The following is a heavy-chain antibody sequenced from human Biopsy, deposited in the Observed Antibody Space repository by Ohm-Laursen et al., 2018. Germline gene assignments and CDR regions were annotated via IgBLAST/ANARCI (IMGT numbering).Heavy chain of an antibody. V-gene: IGHV4-59*01. D-gene: IGHD3-22*01. CDR2: VYYTGST. CDR3: ARDRGYYSDRTVPGYFDL. J-gene: IGHJ2*01. Sequence: SQTLSLTRSVSGYSMSTYYWSWIRQPSGKGPEWIGYVYYTGSTDYNPSLQSRVTISVDTSKNHFSLRLRSATPADTAIYYCARDRGYYSDRTVPGYFDLWGRGTLVTVSS. CDR1: GYSMSTYY.